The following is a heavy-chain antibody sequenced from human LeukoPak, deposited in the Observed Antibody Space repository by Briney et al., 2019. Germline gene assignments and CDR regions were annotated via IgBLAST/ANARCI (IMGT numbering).Heavy chain of an antibody. J-gene: IGHJ4*02. Sequence: SQTLSLTCAISGDSVSSNSASWNWIRQSPSSGLEWLGRTYYRSKWYNDYAVSVKSRITINPDTSKNQFSLQLKSVTLEDTAVYYCARISSSSGLFDYWGQGTLVTVSS. D-gene: IGHD6-6*01. CDR1: GDSVSSNSAS. V-gene: IGHV6-1*01. CDR3: ARISSSSGLFDY. CDR2: TYYRSKWYN.